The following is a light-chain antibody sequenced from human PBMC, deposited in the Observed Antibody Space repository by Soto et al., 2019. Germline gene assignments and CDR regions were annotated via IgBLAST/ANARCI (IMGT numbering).Light chain of an antibody. J-gene: IGKJ2*01. V-gene: IGKV3-20*01. CDR2: GAS. CDR1: QSVSSSY. CDR3: QQYGSSPRNT. Sequence: EIVLTQSPGTLSLSPGERATLSCRASQSVSSSYLAWYQQKPGQAPRLLIYGASSRATGIPDRFSGSGSGTDVTLTISRLEPEDFVVYYCQQYGSSPRNTFGQGTKLEIK.